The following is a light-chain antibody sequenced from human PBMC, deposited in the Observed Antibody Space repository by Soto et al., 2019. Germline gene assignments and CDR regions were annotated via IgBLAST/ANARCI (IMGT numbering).Light chain of an antibody. CDR3: SSKRDSSTLFV. J-gene: IGLJ1*01. CDR2: EVT. Sequence: QSALTQPASVSGSPGQSIAISCTGTSSDVGAYNYVSWYQHHPGKVPKLLIYEVTNRPSGVSDRFSGSKSGNTASPTISGLQAEDEADYYCSSKRDSSTLFVFGTGTKVTVL. V-gene: IGLV2-14*01. CDR1: SSDVGAYNY.